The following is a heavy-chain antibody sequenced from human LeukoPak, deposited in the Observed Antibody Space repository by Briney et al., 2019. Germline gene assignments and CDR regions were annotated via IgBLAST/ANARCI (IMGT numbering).Heavy chain of an antibody. J-gene: IGHJ4*02. CDR1: GFTFSSYP. CDR2: ISGSGGST. CDR3: AKEWELLPGMFDY. D-gene: IGHD1-26*01. Sequence: GGSLRLSCAASGFTFSSYPMSWVRQAPGKVLEWVSAISGSGGSTYYADSVEGRFTSSRDNPKNTLYLQVKSLRAEDTAVYYCAKEWELLPGMFDYWGQRTLVTVSP. V-gene: IGHV3-23*01.